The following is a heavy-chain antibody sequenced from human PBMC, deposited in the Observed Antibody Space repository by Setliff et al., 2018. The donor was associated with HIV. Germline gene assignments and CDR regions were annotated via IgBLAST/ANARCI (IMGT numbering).Heavy chain of an antibody. V-gene: IGHV3-30*04. D-gene: IGHD6-13*01. CDR2: ISYDGNTK. Sequence: GGSLRLSCAASGFIFSSYAMHWVRQAPGKGLEWVAVISYDGNTKHYADSVKGRFTISRDNSKNTLYVQMNSLRPEDTAVYFCAREAAPGLEYFRHWGQGTLVTV. J-gene: IGHJ1*01. CDR1: GFIFSSYA. CDR3: AREAAPGLEYFRH.